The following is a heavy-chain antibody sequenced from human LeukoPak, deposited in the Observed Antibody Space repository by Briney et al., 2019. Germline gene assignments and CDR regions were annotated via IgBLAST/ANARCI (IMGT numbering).Heavy chain of an antibody. CDR1: GFTFSSYS. Sequence: KPGGSLRLSCEASGFTFSSYSMNWVRQAPGKGLEWVSSMSSSSTYIYYVDSVKGRYTISRDNAKKSLYLQMNSLRAEDTAVYYCARGGTAAATHMSFDFWGQGTLVTVSS. CDR2: MSSSSTYI. V-gene: IGHV3-21*01. J-gene: IGHJ4*02. D-gene: IGHD6-13*01. CDR3: ARGGTAAATHMSFDF.